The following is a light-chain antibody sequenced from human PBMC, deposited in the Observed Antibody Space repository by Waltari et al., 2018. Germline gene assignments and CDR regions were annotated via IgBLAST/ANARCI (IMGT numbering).Light chain of an antibody. CDR3: QTGGHGTWV. Sequence: QLVLTQSPSASASLGASVRLTCTLDSGHTSNIIAWHQQQPEKGPRYLMKVNSDGSHSKGDESPYRFSGSGSGAARYLTISNVQAEDEADYYGQTGGHGTWVFGGGTKLTVL. V-gene: IGLV4-69*01. J-gene: IGLJ3*02. CDR1: SGHTSNI. CDR2: VNSDGSH.